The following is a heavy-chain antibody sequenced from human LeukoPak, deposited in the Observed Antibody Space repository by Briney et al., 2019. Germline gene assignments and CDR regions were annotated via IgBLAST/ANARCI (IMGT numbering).Heavy chain of an antibody. Sequence: PGGSLRLSCAASKFTFSDYWMTWVRQAPGKGPEWVAYMNQFGTEIKYLDSVKGRFTISRDNAKNSLYLWMTSLRADDTAVYYCARGTYYYEFWGQDPLDTVSS. CDR3: ARGTYYYEF. D-gene: IGHD3/OR15-3a*01. J-gene: IGHJ1*01. CDR2: MNQFGTEI. CDR1: KFTFSDYW. V-gene: IGHV3-7*04.